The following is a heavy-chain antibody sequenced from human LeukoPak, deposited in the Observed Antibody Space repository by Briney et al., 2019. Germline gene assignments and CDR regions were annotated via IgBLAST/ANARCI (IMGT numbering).Heavy chain of an antibody. J-gene: IGHJ5*02. CDR1: GFTFSNYG. V-gene: IGHV3-30*02. CDR3: ATVPVWTIKWPTRWFDP. D-gene: IGHD5-12*01. Sequence: GGSLRLSCAASGFTFSNYGMHWVRQAPGKGLEWVAFIRYDGSNRYYADSVRGRFTISSDNSKNTLYLQMDSLRSEDTAVYYCATVPVWTIKWPTRWFDPWGQGTLVTVSS. CDR2: IRYDGSNR.